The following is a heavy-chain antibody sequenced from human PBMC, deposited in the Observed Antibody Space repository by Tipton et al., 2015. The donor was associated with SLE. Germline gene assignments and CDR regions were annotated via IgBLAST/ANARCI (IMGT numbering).Heavy chain of an antibody. V-gene: IGHV4-59*12. J-gene: IGHJ4*02. CDR2: IYYSGST. CDR3: ARGQRAADRGDCFDY. CDR1: GGSISSYY. Sequence: TLSLTCTVSGGSISSYYWSWIRQPPGKGLEWIGYIYYSGSTNYNPSLKSRVTISVDTSKNQFSLKLSSVTAADTAVYYCARGQRAADRGDCFDYWGQGTLVTVSS. D-gene: IGHD6-13*01.